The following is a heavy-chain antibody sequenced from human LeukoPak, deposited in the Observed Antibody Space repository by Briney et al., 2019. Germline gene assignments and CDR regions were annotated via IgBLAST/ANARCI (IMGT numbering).Heavy chain of an antibody. D-gene: IGHD5-24*01. CDR2: ISSSSSYI. J-gene: IGHJ3*02. CDR3: ARDASTLLEIASIHTLQNAFVI. V-gene: IGHV3-21*01. Sequence: GGSLRLSCAASGFTFSSYSMNWVRQAPGKGLEWVSSISSSSSYIYYVESVKGRFTISRDNAKKSLYLQMNSLRAEDTAVYYCARDASTLLEIASIHTLQNAFVIWRQPTIVTLSS. CDR1: GFTFSSYS.